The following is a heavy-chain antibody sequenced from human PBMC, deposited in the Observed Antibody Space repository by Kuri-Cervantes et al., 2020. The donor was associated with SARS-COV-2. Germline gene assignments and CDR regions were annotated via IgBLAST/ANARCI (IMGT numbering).Heavy chain of an antibody. CDR2: IYYSGST. D-gene: IGHD3-3*01. J-gene: IGHJ4*02. CDR3: ARHVVSGWSGYFDY. V-gene: IGHV4-39*01. Sequence: SETLSLTCTVSGGSISSTSYYWGWVRQPPGTGLEWIGSIYYSGSTYYNPSLKSRVTISVDTSKNQFSLKLSSVTAADSAVYYCARHVVSGWSGYFDYWGQGTLVTVSS. CDR1: GGSISSTSYY.